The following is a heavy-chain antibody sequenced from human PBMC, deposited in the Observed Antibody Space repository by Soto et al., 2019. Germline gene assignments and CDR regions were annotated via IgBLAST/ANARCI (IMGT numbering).Heavy chain of an antibody. V-gene: IGHV3-66*01. D-gene: IGHD2-2*01. CDR3: AREVSFVVVSAATTVDALDI. CDR1: GFTVSSNY. CDR2: IYSGGNT. Sequence: GGSLRLSCEASGFTVSSNYMSWVRQAPGKGLQWVSVIYSGGNTYYADSVKGRFTISRDYSKNTLYLQMNSLRAEDKTVYYCAREVSFVVVSAATTVDALDIWGQGTMVTVSS. J-gene: IGHJ3*02.